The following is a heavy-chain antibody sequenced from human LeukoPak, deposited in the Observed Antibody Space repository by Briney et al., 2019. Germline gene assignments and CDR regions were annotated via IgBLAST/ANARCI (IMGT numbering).Heavy chain of an antibody. CDR3: ARPVLGDGTVAAQFEH. J-gene: IGHJ4*02. CDR2: INPNSGGT. CDR1: GYTFTGDY. Sequence: ASVKVSCKASGYTFTGDYMYWVRQAPRQGLEWMGWINPNSGGTKYAQKFQGRVTMTRDTSISTAYMELSRLRSDDTAVYYCARPVLGDGTVAAQFEHWGQGTLVTVSS. D-gene: IGHD2-15*01. V-gene: IGHV1-2*02.